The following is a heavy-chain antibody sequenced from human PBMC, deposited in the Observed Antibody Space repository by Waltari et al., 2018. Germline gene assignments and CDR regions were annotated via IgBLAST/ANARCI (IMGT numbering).Heavy chain of an antibody. Sequence: QVQLVQSGAEVKKPGSSVKVSCKASGGTFSSYAISWVRQAPGQGLEWMGGIIPSFGTANYAQKVQGRVTSTADESTSTAYMELSSLRSEDTAVYYCARGYGSGSYQRYYYYYGMDVWGQGTTVTVSS. J-gene: IGHJ6*02. V-gene: IGHV1-69*01. CDR3: ARGYGSGSYQRYYYYYGMDV. CDR2: IIPSFGTA. D-gene: IGHD3-10*01. CDR1: GGTFSSYA.